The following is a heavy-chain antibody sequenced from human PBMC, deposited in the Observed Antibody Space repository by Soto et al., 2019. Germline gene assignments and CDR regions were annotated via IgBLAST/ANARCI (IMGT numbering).Heavy chain of an antibody. J-gene: IGHJ4*02. CDR3: ASIIHTAMALRCSDY. CDR1: GYTFTGYY. Sequence: ASVKVSCKASGYTFTGYYMHWVRQAPGQGLEWMGWINPNSGGTNYAQKFQGRVTMTRDTSISTAYMELSRLRSDDTAVYYCASIIHTAMALRCSDYWCQRILGTLS. CDR2: INPNSGGT. D-gene: IGHD5-18*01. V-gene: IGHV1-2*02.